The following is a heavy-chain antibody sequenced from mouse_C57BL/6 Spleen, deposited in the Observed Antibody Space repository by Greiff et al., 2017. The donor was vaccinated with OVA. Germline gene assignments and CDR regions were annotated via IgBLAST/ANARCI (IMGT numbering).Heavy chain of an antibody. CDR3: ARILPYYVFDY. J-gene: IGHJ2*01. V-gene: IGHV8-8*01. D-gene: IGHD1-1*02. CDR1: GFSLSTFGMG. CDR2: ILWDDAT. Sequence: QVTLKVSGPGILQPSQTLSLTCSFSGFSLSTFGMGVGWIRQPSGKGLEWLAHILWDDATYSNPALKRRLTHSKETSKTQVFLKIANVDTADTATYYCARILPYYVFDYWGQGTTRKGSS.